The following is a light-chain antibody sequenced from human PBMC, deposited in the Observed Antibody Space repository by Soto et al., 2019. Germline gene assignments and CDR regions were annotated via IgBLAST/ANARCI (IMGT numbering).Light chain of an antibody. CDR2: GAS. CDR1: QDIINH. Sequence: DIQMTQSPSSLSASVGDRVIITCQASQDIINHLNWYQQKLGKAPKLLISGASSLEAGVPSRFSGSGSGTDFTLIISSLQPEDIATYYCQQYVQALTFGGGTEVEI. J-gene: IGKJ4*01. CDR3: QQYVQALT. V-gene: IGKV1-33*01.